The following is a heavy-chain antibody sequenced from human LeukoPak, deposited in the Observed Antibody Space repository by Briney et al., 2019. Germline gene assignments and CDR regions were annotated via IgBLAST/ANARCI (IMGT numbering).Heavy chain of an antibody. Sequence: GRSLRLSCAASGFTFSTYTMHWVRQAPGKGLEWVAFISYDGSNKFYADSVKGRFTISRDNSKNRLYLQMSSLRGEDTAIYYCARVILTGYSTPNFDYWGQGTLVTVSS. J-gene: IGHJ4*02. V-gene: IGHV3-30*04. CDR2: ISYDGSNK. CDR3: ARVILTGYSTPNFDY. CDR1: GFTFSTYT. D-gene: IGHD3-9*01.